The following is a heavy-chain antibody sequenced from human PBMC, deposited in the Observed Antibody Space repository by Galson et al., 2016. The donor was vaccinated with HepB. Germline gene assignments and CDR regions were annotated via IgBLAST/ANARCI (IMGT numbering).Heavy chain of an antibody. Sequence: QSGAEVKKPGESLKISCRGSGYTFNDYWIAWVRQVPGKGLEYMGMIFPDDFDTRYSPSFQVHVTIPVDRSTKTAYLQWTSLRASDTATYFCARPTNDAYEYDSSGFSYWGQGTRVIVSS. V-gene: IGHV5-51*01. D-gene: IGHD3-22*01. CDR3: ARPTNDAYEYDSSGFSY. CDR2: IFPDDFDT. CDR1: GYTFNDYW. J-gene: IGHJ4*02.